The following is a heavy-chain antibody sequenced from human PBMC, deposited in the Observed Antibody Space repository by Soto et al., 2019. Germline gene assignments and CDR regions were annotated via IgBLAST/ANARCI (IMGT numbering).Heavy chain of an antibody. V-gene: IGHV1-69*01. CDR1: GGNPSNSA. Sequence: QVHLLLQSGAEVKKPGSSVKVACKASGGNPSNSAISWVRQAPGQGLEWMGGIIPVFGIISHAQNFQGGVTTTADESTSTAYMGLRSLRSEDTAVYFCAGGRIVVAGSSAYYSMDVWGQGTTVTVSS. D-gene: IGHD6-19*01. CDR3: AGGRIVVAGSSAYYSMDV. CDR2: IIPVFGII. J-gene: IGHJ6*02.